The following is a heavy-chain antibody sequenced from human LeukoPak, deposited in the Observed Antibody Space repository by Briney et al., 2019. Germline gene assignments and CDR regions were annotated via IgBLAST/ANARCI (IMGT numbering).Heavy chain of an antibody. J-gene: IGHJ4*02. CDR1: GGSISYYY. D-gene: IGHD1-26*01. V-gene: IGHV4-59*08. Sequence: SETLSLTCTVSGGSISYYYWSWFRQPPGKGLKWLGYIYYSGSTNYNPSLKSRVTMSGDTSKNQFSLKLRFVTTADTAVYYCARHGGSFHFDYWGQGTLVTVSS. CDR2: IYYSGST. CDR3: ARHGGSFHFDY.